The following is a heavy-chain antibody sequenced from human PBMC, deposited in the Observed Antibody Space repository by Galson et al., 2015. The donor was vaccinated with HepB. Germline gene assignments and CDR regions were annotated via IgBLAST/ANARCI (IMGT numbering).Heavy chain of an antibody. V-gene: IGHV3-23*01. Sequence: SLRLSCAASGFTFSSYAMSWVRQAPGKGLERVSAISGSGGSTYYADSVKGRFTISRDNSKNTLYLQMNSLRAEDTAVYYCAKVSLRVDSNYVNNNWFDPWGQGTLVTVSS. D-gene: IGHD4-11*01. CDR1: GFTFSSYA. J-gene: IGHJ5*02. CDR2: ISGSGGST. CDR3: AKVSLRVDSNYVNNNWFDP.